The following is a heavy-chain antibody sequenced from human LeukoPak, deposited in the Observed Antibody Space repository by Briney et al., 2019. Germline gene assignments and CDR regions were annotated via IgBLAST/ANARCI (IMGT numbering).Heavy chain of an antibody. D-gene: IGHD3-3*01. CDR1: GFTRSSEW. V-gene: IGHV3-7*01. Sequence: GGSQILWCVGSGFTRSSEWMSWVRHAPVKGLECGANIKPEGSEKCYVESVKGRFTISRDNAKNSLYLQMNSLRAEDTAVYYCVRDLTFWPGPWGQGTLVTVSS. CDR2: IKPEGSEK. CDR3: VRDLTFWPGP. J-gene: IGHJ5*02.